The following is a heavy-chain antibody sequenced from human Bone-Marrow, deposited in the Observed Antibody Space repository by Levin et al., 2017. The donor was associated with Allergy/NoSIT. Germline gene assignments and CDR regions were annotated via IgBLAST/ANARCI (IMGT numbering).Heavy chain of an antibody. CDR3: ARDIVQGGSYGY. D-gene: IGHD1-26*01. CDR1: GGTFSSYA. CDR2: IIPIFGTA. Sequence: ASVKVSCKASGGTFSSYAISWVRQAPGQGLEWMGGIIPIFGTANYAQKFQGRVTITADESTSTAYMELSSLRSEDTAVYYCARDIVQGGSYGYWGQGTLVTVSS. J-gene: IGHJ4*02. V-gene: IGHV1-69*13.